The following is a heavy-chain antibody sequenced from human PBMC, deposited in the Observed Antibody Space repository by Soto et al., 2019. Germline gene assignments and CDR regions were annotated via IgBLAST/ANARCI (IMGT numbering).Heavy chain of an antibody. Sequence: QVQLVESGGGVVQPGRSLRLSCAASGFTFSSYGMHWVRQAPGKGLEWVAVISYDGSNKYYADSVKGRFTISRDNSKNTLYLQMNSLRAEDTAVYYCAKDTMIVASYGMDVWGQGTTVTVSS. CDR2: ISYDGSNK. CDR1: GFTFSSYG. J-gene: IGHJ6*02. CDR3: AKDTMIVASYGMDV. D-gene: IGHD3-22*01. V-gene: IGHV3-30*18.